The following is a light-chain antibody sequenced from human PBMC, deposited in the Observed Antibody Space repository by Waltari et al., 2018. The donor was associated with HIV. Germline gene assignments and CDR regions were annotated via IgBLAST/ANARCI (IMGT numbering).Light chain of an antibody. Sequence: QSALTQPSSASGSPGQSVTISCTGTNSDIGCYNYVSWYQQHPGKAPKLFISEVTKRPSGVPDRFSGSKSGTTASLTVSGLQAEDEADYYCSSYADRNGFYVVFGGGTRLTVL. CDR3: SSYADRNGFYVV. V-gene: IGLV2-8*01. CDR2: EVT. CDR1: NSDIGCYNY. J-gene: IGLJ2*01.